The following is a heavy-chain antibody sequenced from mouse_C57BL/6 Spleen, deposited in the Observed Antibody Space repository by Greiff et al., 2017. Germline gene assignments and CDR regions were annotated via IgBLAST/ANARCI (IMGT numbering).Heavy chain of an antibody. V-gene: IGHV1-5*01. Sequence: EVKLVESGTVLARPGASVKLSCKTSGYTFTSYWMHWVKQRPGQGLEWIGAIYPGNSDTSYNQKFKGKATLTAVTSASTVYMELSSRTTEDSAVYYWTRMNSYSSIDYWGQGTSVTVSS. D-gene: IGHD3-3*01. CDR2: IYPGNSDT. CDR3: TRMNSYSSIDY. J-gene: IGHJ4*01. CDR1: GYTFTSYW.